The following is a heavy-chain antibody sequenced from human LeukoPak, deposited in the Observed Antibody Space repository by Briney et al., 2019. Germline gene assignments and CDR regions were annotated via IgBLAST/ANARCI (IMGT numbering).Heavy chain of an antibody. CDR2: ISGSGGST. J-gene: IGHJ4*02. CDR1: GFTFSSYA. V-gene: IGHV3-23*01. CDR3: ASWTTSSSFHFDY. D-gene: IGHD2/OR15-2a*01. Sequence: PGESLRLSCAASGFTFSSYAMIWVRQAPGRGLEWVSSISGSGGSTYYADSVKGRFSISRDNPKNTLYLQMNSLRAEDTAVYYCASWTTSSSFHFDYWGQGTLVTVSS.